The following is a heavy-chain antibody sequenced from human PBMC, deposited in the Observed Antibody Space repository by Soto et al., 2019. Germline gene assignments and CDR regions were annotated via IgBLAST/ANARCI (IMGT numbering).Heavy chain of an antibody. CDR3: ARARGNWNNALAI. D-gene: IGHD1-1*01. J-gene: IGHJ3*02. CDR2: VYYSGTT. Sequence: SSETPSLTCRVHGASISSSYWSWIRQPPGKGLEWIGYVYYSGTTTYNPSLQSRVSMSLDTTNSQFSLRLSSVTAADTAVYYCARARGNWNNALAIWGKGTMVTVS. CDR1: GASISSSY. V-gene: IGHV4-59*01.